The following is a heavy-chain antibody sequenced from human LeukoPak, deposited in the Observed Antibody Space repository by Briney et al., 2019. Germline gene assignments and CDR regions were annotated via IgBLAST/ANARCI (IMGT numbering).Heavy chain of an antibody. CDR3: ARYTSSWLFDS. D-gene: IGHD6-13*01. CDR1: GASVSSTSAA. J-gene: IGHJ4*02. V-gene: IGHV6-1*01. CDR2: TYYRSKWYS. Sequence: QTLSLTCAISGASVSSTSAAWYWIRQSPSRGLEWLGRTYYRSKWYSDYAVSVRGRITVNPDTSTNQFSLQLNSVTPEDTAVYYCARYTSSWLFDSWGLGTLVTVSS.